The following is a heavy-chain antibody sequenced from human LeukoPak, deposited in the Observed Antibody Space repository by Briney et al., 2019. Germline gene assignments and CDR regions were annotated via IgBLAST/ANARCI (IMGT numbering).Heavy chain of an antibody. V-gene: IGHV3-48*02. CDR2: ISSSSSTI. J-gene: IGHJ4*02. CDR3: ARDPGYYYDSSGYPN. D-gene: IGHD3-22*01. CDR1: GFTFSSYS. Sequence: GSLRLSCTASGFTFSSYSMNWVRQAPGKGLEWVSYISSSSSTIYYADSVKGRFTISRDNAKNSLYLQMSSLRDEDTAVYYCARDPGYYYDSSGYPNWGQGTLVTVSP.